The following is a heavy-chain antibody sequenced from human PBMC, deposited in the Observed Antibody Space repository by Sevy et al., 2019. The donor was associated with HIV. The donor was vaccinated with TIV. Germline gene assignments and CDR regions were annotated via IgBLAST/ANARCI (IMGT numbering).Heavy chain of an antibody. J-gene: IGHJ5*02. V-gene: IGHV4-4*07. CDR1: GGSISSYY. Sequence: SETLSLTCTVSGGSISSYYWSWIRQPAGNGLEWIGRIYTSGSTNYNPSLKSRVTMSVDTSKNQFSLKLSSVTAADTAVYYCARDVNCTNGVCYDWFDPWGQGTLVTVSS. CDR2: IYTSGST. CDR3: ARDVNCTNGVCYDWFDP. D-gene: IGHD2-8*01.